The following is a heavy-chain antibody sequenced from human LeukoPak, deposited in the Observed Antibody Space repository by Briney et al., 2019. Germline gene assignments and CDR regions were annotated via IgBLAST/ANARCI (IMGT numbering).Heavy chain of an antibody. D-gene: IGHD3-10*01. V-gene: IGHV1-18*04. Sequence: SEKLSCKASGYTFTSYSICWVRQAPQHALKGMGWISAYNDNTNNAHKLPGRGTMTTDTCTSIAYMELRSLISDDTGVYYCARVGLAEYYGSGEYGMGVWGKGTTVTVSS. J-gene: IGHJ6*04. CDR1: GYTFTSYS. CDR3: ARVGLAEYYGSGEYGMGV. CDR2: ISAYNDNT.